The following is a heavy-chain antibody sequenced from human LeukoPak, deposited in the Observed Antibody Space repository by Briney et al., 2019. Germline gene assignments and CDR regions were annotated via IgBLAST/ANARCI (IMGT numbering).Heavy chain of an antibody. CDR1: GGTFSSYA. J-gene: IGHJ4*02. Sequence: GASVKVSCKASGGTFSSYAISWVRQAPGQGLEWMGRIIPILGIANYAQKFQGRVTITADKSTSTAYMELSSLRSEDTAGYYCARASGQYDSSGYYSDYWGQGTLVTVSS. V-gene: IGHV1-69*04. CDR2: IIPILGIA. D-gene: IGHD3-22*01. CDR3: ARASGQYDSSGYYSDY.